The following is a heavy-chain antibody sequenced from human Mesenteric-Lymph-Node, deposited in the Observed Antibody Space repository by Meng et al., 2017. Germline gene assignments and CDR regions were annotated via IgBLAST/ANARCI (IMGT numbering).Heavy chain of an antibody. CDR1: GFTFKSFV. CDR3: ARDDYGTLDY. Sequence: GESLKISCAASGFTFKSFVMSWVRQAPGKGLEWLSSISVSGSTTFYEDSVKGRFTISRDNSKNTVYLQMNSLRAEDTAVYYCARDDYGTLDYWGQGTLVTVSS. CDR2: ISVSGSTT. J-gene: IGHJ4*02. V-gene: IGHV3-23*01. D-gene: IGHD4/OR15-4a*01.